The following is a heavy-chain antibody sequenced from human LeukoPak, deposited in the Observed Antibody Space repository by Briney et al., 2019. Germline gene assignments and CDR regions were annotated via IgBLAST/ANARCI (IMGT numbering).Heavy chain of an antibody. CDR3: ARDSSRGGYNPYFLDY. V-gene: IGHV1-69*01. J-gene: IGHJ4*02. CDR1: GGTFSSYA. Sequence: VASGKVSCKASGGTFSSYAISWVRQAPGQGLEWMGGIIPIFGTANYAQKFQGRVTITADESTSTAYMELSSLRSEDTAVYYCARDSSRGGYNPYFLDYWGQGTLVTVSS. D-gene: IGHD5-24*01. CDR2: IIPIFGTA.